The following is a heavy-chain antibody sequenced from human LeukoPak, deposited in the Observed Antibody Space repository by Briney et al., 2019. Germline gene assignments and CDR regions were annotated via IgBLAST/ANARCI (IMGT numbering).Heavy chain of an antibody. V-gene: IGHV3-30*02. J-gene: IGHJ4*02. D-gene: IGHD3-22*01. Sequence: PGGSLRLSCAASGFTFSNYGMHWVRPAPGKGREWVAVIWFDGSNKYYADSVKARFTISRDNSKDTLYLQMNSLGAEDTAVYYCAKGGEYYYDSSGYPLEYWGQGTLVTVSS. CDR3: AKGGEYYYDSSGYPLEY. CDR1: GFTFSNYG. CDR2: IWFDGSNK.